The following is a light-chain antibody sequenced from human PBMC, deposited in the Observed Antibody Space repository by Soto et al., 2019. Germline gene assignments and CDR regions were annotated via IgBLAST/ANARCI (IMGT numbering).Light chain of an antibody. V-gene: IGKV1-39*01. CDR3: QQSSRTPWT. Sequence: DIQVTQSPASLSAAVGDRVTITCRASQTIISYLNWYQKKPGKAPTLLIYAASTLQSGVPSRFSGSRSGTDVTLTISSLQPEYFASYYCQQSSRTPWTFGQGTKVEIK. CDR2: AAS. CDR1: QTIISY. J-gene: IGKJ1*01.